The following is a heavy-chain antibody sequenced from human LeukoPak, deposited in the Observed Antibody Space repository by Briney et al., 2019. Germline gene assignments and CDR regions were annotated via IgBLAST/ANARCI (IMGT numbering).Heavy chain of an antibody. J-gene: IGHJ5*02. CDR1: GYTFTGYY. CDR3: ARGGLITIFGVVMYNWFDP. V-gene: IGHV1-2*02. D-gene: IGHD3-3*01. Sequence: ASVKVSCKASGYTFTGYYMHWVRQAPGQGLEWMGWINPNSGGTNYAQKFQGRVTMTRDTSISTAYMELSRLRSDDTAVYYCARGGLITIFGVVMYNWFDPWGRGTLVTVSS. CDR2: INPNSGGT.